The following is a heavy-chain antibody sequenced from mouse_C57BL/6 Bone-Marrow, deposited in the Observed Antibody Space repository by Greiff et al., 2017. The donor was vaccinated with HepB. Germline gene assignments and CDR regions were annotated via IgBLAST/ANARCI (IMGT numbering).Heavy chain of an antibody. CDR3: ARGGAFDY. Sequence: QVQLQQPGAELVRPGSSVKLSCKASGYTFTSYWMDWVKQRPGQGLEWIGNIYPSDSETHYNQKFKDKATLTVDKSSSPASMQLSSLTSEDSAVYYCARGGAFDYWGQGTTLTVSS. CDR1: GYTFTSYW. CDR2: IYPSDSET. J-gene: IGHJ2*01. V-gene: IGHV1-61*01.